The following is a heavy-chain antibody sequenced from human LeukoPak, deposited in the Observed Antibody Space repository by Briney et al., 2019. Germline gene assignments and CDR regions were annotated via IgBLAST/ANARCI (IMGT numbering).Heavy chain of an antibody. CDR2: INSDGRNI. J-gene: IGHJ4*02. CDR1: GFTFSDYW. Sequence: GGSLRLSCAASGFTFSDYWMHWVRQAPGKGLVWVSRINSDGRNIRYADSVKGRFTISRDNAKNTLYLQMTSLTPEDTAVYYCAREGALGYGHYTYDYWGQGTLVTVSS. D-gene: IGHD4-17*01. CDR3: AREGALGYGHYTYDY. V-gene: IGHV3-74*01.